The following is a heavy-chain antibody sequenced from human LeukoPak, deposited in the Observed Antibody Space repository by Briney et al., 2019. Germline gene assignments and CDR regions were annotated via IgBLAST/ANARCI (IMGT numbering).Heavy chain of an antibody. CDR3: ARRIDYYDSSGYSLFFDY. Sequence: SETLSLTCNVSGGSISSYYWSWIRQPPGKGLEWIGYIYYSGSTNYNPSLKSRVTISVDTSKNQFSLRLSSVTVADTAVYYCARRIDYYDSSGYSLFFDYWGQGTLVTVSS. D-gene: IGHD3-22*01. J-gene: IGHJ4*02. CDR1: GGSISSYY. CDR2: IYYSGST. V-gene: IGHV4-59*08.